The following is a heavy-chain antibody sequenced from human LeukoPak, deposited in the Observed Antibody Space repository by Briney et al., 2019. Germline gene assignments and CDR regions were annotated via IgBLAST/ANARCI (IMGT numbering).Heavy chain of an antibody. CDR2: ISSSGSTR. V-gene: IGHV3-48*03. CDR3: ARASITMARGELVFYFDY. J-gene: IGHJ4*02. Sequence: HPGGSLRLSCAASGFTFSSYEINWVRQAPGKGLEWVSYISSSGSTRYYADSVKGRFTISRDNAKNSLYLQINSLRAEDTAVYYCARASITMARGELVFYFDYWGQGTLVTVSS. D-gene: IGHD3-10*01. CDR1: GFTFSSYE.